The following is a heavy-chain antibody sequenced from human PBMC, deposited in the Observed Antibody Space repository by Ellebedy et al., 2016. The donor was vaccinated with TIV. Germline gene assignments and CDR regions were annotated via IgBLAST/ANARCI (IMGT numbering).Heavy chain of an antibody. CDR1: GFTFSSYW. Sequence: GGSLRLXCAASGFTFSSYWMHWVRQAPGKGLVWVSRINSDGSSTSYADSVKGRFTISRDNAKNSLYLQMNSLRAEDTAVYYCARDPYGDYYFDYWGQGTLVTVSS. V-gene: IGHV3-74*01. CDR3: ARDPYGDYYFDY. D-gene: IGHD4-17*01. J-gene: IGHJ4*02. CDR2: INSDGSST.